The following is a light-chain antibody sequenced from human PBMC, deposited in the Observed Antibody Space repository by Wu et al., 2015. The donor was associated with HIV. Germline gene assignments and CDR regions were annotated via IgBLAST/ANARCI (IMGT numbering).Light chain of an antibody. CDR1: QSISGY. J-gene: IGKJ1*01. V-gene: IGKV1-39*01. CDR2: AAS. Sequence: DIQMTQSPSSLSASVGDRVTITCRASQSISGYLNWHQQKPGKAPKLLIYAASSLQSGVPSRFSGSGSGTDFTLTISCLQPEDFATYYCQQSYSAPLTFGPGTKVEIK. CDR3: QQSYSAPLT.